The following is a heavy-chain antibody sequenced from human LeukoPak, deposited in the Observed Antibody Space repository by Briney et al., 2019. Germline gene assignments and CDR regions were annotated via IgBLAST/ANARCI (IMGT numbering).Heavy chain of an antibody. Sequence: GRSLRLSCAASGFPFTNYAMSWVRQAPGKGLECVSVISGDGGTTYYADSVKGRFTISRDNSKNTLYLQMNSLRAEDTAVYYCARGGHSNGWFDPWGQGTLVTVSS. D-gene: IGHD3-16*01. V-gene: IGHV3-23*01. J-gene: IGHJ5*02. CDR2: ISGDGGTT. CDR3: ARGGHSNGWFDP. CDR1: GFPFTNYA.